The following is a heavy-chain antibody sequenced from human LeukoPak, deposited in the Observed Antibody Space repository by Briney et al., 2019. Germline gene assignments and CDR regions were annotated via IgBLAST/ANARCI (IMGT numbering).Heavy chain of an antibody. Sequence: PSETLSLTCTVSGGSISSYYWSWIRQPPGKGLEWIGYIYYSGSTNYNPSHKNRVNISVDTSKNQFSLKLCSVTAADTAVYYCARDFNYDSSGYYYRGGAFDIWGQGTMVTVSS. V-gene: IGHV4-59*01. D-gene: IGHD3-22*01. CDR2: IYYSGST. CDR3: ARDFNYDSSGYYYRGGAFDI. J-gene: IGHJ3*02. CDR1: GGSISSYY.